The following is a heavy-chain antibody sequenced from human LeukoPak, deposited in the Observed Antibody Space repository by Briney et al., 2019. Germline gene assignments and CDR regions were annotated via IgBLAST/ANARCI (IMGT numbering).Heavy chain of an antibody. CDR2: ISGVGGST. D-gene: IGHD6-19*01. CDR3: AKDLQQWLVVSGMDV. V-gene: IGHV3-23*01. J-gene: IGHJ6*02. Sequence: GGSLRLSCAASGFTFSSYSMSWVRQAPGKGLEWVSAISGVGGSTYYADSVKGRFTISRDNSKNTLYLQMNSLRAEDTAVYYCAKDLQQWLVVSGMDVWGQGTTVTVSS. CDR1: GFTFSSYS.